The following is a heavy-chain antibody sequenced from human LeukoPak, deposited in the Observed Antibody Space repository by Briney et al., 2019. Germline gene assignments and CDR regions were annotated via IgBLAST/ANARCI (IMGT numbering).Heavy chain of an antibody. J-gene: IGHJ4*02. CDR1: GFTFSAYG. Sequence: GGSLRLSCAASGFTFSAYGMHWVRQAPGKGLEWVSAISGSGGSTYYADSVKGRFTISRDNSKNTLYLQMNSLRAEDTAVYYCAKDHYGSGSYPVYYFDYWGQGTLVTVSS. CDR2: ISGSGGST. D-gene: IGHD3-10*01. V-gene: IGHV3-23*01. CDR3: AKDHYGSGSYPVYYFDY.